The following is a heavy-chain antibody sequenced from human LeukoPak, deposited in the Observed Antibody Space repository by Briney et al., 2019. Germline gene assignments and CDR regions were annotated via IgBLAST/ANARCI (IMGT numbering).Heavy chain of an antibody. V-gene: IGHV3-21*06. J-gene: IGHJ4*02. D-gene: IGHD2-21*02. CDR1: GFTFGVHG. Sequence: PWGSLRLSCVGSGFTFGVHGMNWVRQAPGKGLEWVSFISTSSTYIKYADSLKGRFTVSRDNVKSSLYLQMSSLTAEDTAVYYCARDSCSNPDCPFDYWGQGTLVSVSS. CDR2: ISTSSTYI. CDR3: ARDSCSNPDCPFDY.